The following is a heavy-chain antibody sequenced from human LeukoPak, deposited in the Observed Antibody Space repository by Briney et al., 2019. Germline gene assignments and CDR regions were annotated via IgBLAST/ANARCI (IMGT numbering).Heavy chain of an antibody. CDR1: GGSISSYY. J-gene: IGHJ4*02. Sequence: SETLSLTCTVSGGSISSYYWSWIRQPPGKGLEWIGYIYYSGSTNYNPSLKSRVTISVDTSKNQFSLKLSSVTAADTAVYYCARGALVGATTLYDYWGQGTLVTVSS. D-gene: IGHD1-26*01. CDR3: ARGALVGATTLYDY. V-gene: IGHV4-59*01. CDR2: IYYSGST.